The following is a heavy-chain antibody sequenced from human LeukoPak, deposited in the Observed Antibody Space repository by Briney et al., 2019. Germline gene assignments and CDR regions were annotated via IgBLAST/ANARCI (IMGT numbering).Heavy chain of an antibody. CDR2: IYTSGTT. V-gene: IGHV4-61*02. Sequence: PSQTLSLTCTVSGGSISSGSYYWSWIRQPAGKGPEWIGRIYTSGTTNYNPSLKSRVPISVDTSKNQFSLRLTSVTAADTAVYYCAREDRWGHAFDIWGQGTMVTFSS. CDR3: AREDRWGHAFDI. J-gene: IGHJ3*02. CDR1: GGSISSGSYY. D-gene: IGHD7-27*01.